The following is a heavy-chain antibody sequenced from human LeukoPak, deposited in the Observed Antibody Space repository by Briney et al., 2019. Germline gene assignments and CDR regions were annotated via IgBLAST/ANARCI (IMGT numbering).Heavy chain of an antibody. Sequence: GGSLRLSCAASGFTFSRYWMHWVRQAPGKGLVWVSRMNSDGSSTRYADSVKGRFTISRDNAKNSLYLQMNSLRAGDTAVYYCARTIEMATISYFDYWGQGTLVTVSS. CDR3: ARTIEMATISYFDY. CDR2: MNSDGSST. CDR1: GFTFSRYW. D-gene: IGHD5-24*01. V-gene: IGHV3-74*01. J-gene: IGHJ4*02.